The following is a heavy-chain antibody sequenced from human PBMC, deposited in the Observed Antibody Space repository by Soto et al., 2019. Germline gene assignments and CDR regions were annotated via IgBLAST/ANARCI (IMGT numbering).Heavy chain of an antibody. V-gene: IGHV3-66*01. CDR3: ATAKLLLPWLFDY. D-gene: IGHD2-15*01. J-gene: IGHJ4*02. Sequence: GGSLRLSCAASGVTVSSNYMSGVRQAPGKGLEWVSVIYSGGSTYYADSVKGRFIISRDDSKNTLFLQMNSLRAEDTAVYYCATAKLLLPWLFDYWGQGTLVTVSS. CDR1: GVTVSSNY. CDR2: IYSGGST.